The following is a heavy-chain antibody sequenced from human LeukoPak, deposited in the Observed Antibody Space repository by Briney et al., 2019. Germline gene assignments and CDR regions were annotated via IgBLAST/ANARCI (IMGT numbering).Heavy chain of an antibody. CDR1: GFTFSSYG. CDR3: ARDLGIAARPVFDH. Sequence: PGRSLRLSCVASGFTFSSYGMHWVRQAPGKGLEWVAVISNDGSNKYYADSVKGRFTISRDNSKNTLYLQMNSLRAEDTAVYYCARDLGIAARPVFDHWGQGTLVTVSS. D-gene: IGHD6-6*01. J-gene: IGHJ4*02. CDR2: ISNDGSNK. V-gene: IGHV3-30*03.